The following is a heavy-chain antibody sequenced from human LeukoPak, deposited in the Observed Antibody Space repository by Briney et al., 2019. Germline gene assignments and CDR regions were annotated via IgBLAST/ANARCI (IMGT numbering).Heavy chain of an antibody. CDR2: IWYDGSNK. V-gene: IGHV3-33*01. J-gene: IGHJ4*02. CDR1: GFTFSSYG. Sequence: PGGSLRLSCAASGFTFSSYGMHWVRQAPGKGLEWVAVIWYDGSNKYYADSVKGRFTISRDNSKNTLYLQMNSLRAEDTAVYYCARDYYYDSRGHYFDYWGQGTLVTVSS. D-gene: IGHD3-22*01. CDR3: ARDYYYDSRGHYFDY.